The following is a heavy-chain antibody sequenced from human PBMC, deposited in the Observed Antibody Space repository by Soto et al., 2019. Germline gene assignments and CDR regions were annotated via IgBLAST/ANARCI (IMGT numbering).Heavy chain of an antibody. Sequence: VQLVESGGGVVQPGRSLRLSCAASGFTFSDYAMHWVRQAPGKGLEWVAVVSHDGRNTHYADSEKGRFTISRDSSKNTVSLAMTSRRAEDTAVYYCAKGGRQWLVTSDFNYWGQGALVTVSS. CDR2: VSHDGRNT. D-gene: IGHD6-19*01. V-gene: IGHV3-30*18. CDR3: AKGGRQWLVTSDFNY. CDR1: GFTFSDYA. J-gene: IGHJ4*02.